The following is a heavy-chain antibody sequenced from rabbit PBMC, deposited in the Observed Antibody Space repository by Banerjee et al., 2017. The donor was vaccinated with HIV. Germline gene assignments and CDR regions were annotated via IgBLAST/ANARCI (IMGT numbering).Heavy chain of an antibody. J-gene: IGHJ3*01. V-gene: IGHV1S47*01. CDR2: IYPDYGTT. CDR3: ARATGYGSTKYYPTRLDL. CDR1: GIDFSTYG. Sequence: QEQLKESGGGLVQPGGSLKLSCKASGIDFSTYGISWVRQAPGKGLEWIAYIYPDYGTTDYATWVNGRFTISLDDAQNTVFLRMTSLTAADTATYFCARATGYGSTKYYPTRLDLWGPGTLVTVS. D-gene: IGHD5-1*01.